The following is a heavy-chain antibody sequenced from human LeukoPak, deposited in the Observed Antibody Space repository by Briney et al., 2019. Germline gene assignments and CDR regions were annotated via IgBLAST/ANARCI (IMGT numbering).Heavy chain of an antibody. J-gene: IGHJ6*03. CDR2: ISRSGSTK. CDR1: GFTFSDYN. D-gene: IGHD2-15*01. V-gene: IGHV3-11*01. Sequence: PGGSLRLSCAASGFTFSDYNMRWIRQAPGKGLEWVSSISRSGSTKYYADSVKGRFTISRDNAKNSLFLQMNSLRAEDTAVYYCARVLRYCSGGNCYSGGLGYMDVWGKGATVTISS. CDR3: ARVLRYCSGGNCYSGGLGYMDV.